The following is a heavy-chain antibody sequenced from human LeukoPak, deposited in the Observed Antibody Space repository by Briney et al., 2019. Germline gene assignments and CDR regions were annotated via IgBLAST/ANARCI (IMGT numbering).Heavy chain of an antibody. D-gene: IGHD2-15*01. CDR3: AKPPDCSGGSCYYYGMNV. CDR1: GFTFSNYG. J-gene: IGHJ6*02. Sequence: AGGSLRLSCAASGFTFSNYGMSWVRQAPGKGLERVSAISATGGSTYYADSVKGRFIISRDNSKNTLYLQMNSLRAEDTAVYYCAKPPDCSGGSCYYYGMNVWGQGTTVTVSS. V-gene: IGHV3-23*01. CDR2: ISATGGST.